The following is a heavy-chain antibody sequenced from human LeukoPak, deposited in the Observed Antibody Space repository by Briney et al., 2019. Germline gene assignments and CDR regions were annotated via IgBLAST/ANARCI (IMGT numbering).Heavy chain of an antibody. D-gene: IGHD3-22*01. J-gene: IGHJ3*02. CDR1: GGSISSYY. Sequence: SETLSLTCTVSGGSISSYYWSWIRQPPGEGLEWIGYIYYSGSTNYNPSLKSRVTISVDTSKDQFSLKLSSVTAADTAVYYCARAFKDAYYYDSSGYSKGAFDIWGQGTMVTVSS. CDR2: IYYSGST. V-gene: IGHV4-59*01. CDR3: ARAFKDAYYYDSSGYSKGAFDI.